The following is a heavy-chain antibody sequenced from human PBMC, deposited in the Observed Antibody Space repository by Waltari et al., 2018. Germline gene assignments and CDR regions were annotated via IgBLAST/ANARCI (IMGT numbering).Heavy chain of an antibody. CDR3: ARLKSSGWYLDY. J-gene: IGHJ4*02. V-gene: IGHV1-3*01. D-gene: IGHD6-19*01. CDR1: GYTFPSYA. Sequence: QVQLVQSGAEVKKPGASVKVSCKASGYTFPSYAMHWVRQAPGQRLEWMGWINAGNGNTKYSQKFQGRVTITRDTSASTAYMELSSLRSEDTAVYYCARLKSSGWYLDYWGQGTLVTVPS. CDR2: INAGNGNT.